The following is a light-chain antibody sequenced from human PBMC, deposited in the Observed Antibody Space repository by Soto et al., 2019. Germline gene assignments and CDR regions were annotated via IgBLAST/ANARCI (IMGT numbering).Light chain of an antibody. V-gene: IGLV2-14*03. CDR2: NVY. J-gene: IGLJ1*01. CDR3: SAYTVSRTYV. CDR1: SSDVGAYNF. Sequence: QSALTQPASVSGTPGQTITISCPGISSDVGAYNFVSWHQQHPDKAPKLMIYNVYDRPSGVSYRFSGSKSGNTASLTISGLQGEDEADYYGSAYTVSRTYVFGTGTKVTVL.